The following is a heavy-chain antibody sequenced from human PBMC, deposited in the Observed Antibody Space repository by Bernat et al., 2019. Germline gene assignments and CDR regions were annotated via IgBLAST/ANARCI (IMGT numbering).Heavy chain of an antibody. Sequence: VQLVESGGGVVQPGRSLRLSCAASGFSLSNYDIHWVRQAPGEGLVWVSRFKIGGSSTTYVDSVRGRFTISRDNAKNTLDLQMNSLRVDDTAIYYCARAKAGEYAPDVWGQGTQVAVSS. J-gene: IGHJ4*02. D-gene: IGHD4-17*01. V-gene: IGHV3-74*02. CDR1: GFSLSNYD. CDR3: ARAKAGEYAPDV. CDR2: FKIGGSST.